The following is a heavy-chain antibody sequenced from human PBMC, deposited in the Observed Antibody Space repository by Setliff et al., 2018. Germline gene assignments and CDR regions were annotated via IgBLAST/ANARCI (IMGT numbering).Heavy chain of an antibody. Sequence: GSLRLSCAASGFTFSSYSVSWVRQAPGKGLEWVASINEDGSEKYYVDSVKGRFTISRDNSKNTLYLQMNSLRAEDTAVYYCARDSKRDYNFWSGQGDYWGQGTLVTVSS. CDR1: GFTFSSYS. V-gene: IGHV3-7*01. J-gene: IGHJ4*02. CDR3: ARDSKRDYNFWSGQGDY. CDR2: INEDGSEK. D-gene: IGHD3-3*01.